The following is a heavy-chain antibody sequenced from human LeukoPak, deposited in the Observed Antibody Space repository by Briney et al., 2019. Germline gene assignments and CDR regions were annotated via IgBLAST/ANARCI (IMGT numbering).Heavy chain of an antibody. J-gene: IGHJ4*02. CDR1: GFAFNTQA. Sequence: GGSLRLSCVASGFAFNTQAMLWVRQAPGKGLEWLAVMSLDGSSIYYADSVRGRFTISRDNSKNTLFLQMSSLRVEDTAVYYCARDRGKLRYLDLWGQGTLLTVSS. CDR3: ARDRGKLRYLDL. D-gene: IGHD3-9*01. CDR2: MSLDGSSI. V-gene: IGHV3-30*15.